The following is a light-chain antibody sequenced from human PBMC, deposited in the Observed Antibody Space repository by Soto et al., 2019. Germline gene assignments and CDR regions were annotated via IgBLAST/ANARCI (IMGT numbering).Light chain of an antibody. V-gene: IGLV1-36*01. J-gene: IGLJ1*01. CDR2: YDN. CDR3: AAWDDSLNAYV. Sequence: QSVLTQPPSVSEAPRQRVTISCSGSSSNIGNNAVNWYQQLPGQAPKIVIYYDNLLTSGVSDRFSGSKSGISASLAISDLQSDDEADYYCAAWDDSLNAYVFEPGTKVTVL. CDR1: SSNIGNNA.